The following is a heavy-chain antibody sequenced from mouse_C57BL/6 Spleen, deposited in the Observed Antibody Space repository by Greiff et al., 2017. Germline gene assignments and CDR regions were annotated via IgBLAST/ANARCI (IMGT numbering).Heavy chain of an antibody. J-gene: IGHJ4*01. CDR2: LRNTANGYTT. Sequence: EVKLVESGGGLVQPGGSLSLSCAASGFTFTDYYMSWVRQPPGKALEWLGFLRNTANGYTTEYSASVQGRFTISRDNSQSILYLQMNALRAEDSATYYCARRTTVVATGMDYWGQGTSVTVSS. CDR1: GFTFTDYY. CDR3: ARRTTVVATGMDY. V-gene: IGHV7-3*01. D-gene: IGHD1-1*01.